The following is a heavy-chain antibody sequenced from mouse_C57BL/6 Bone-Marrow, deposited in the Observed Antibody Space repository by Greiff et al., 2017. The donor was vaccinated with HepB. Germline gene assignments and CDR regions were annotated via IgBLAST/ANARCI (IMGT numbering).Heavy chain of an antibody. D-gene: IGHD1-1*01. CDR1: GYTFTSYW. CDR3: ARWGYGSSYWYFDV. Sequence: QVQLQQPGAELVKPGASVKLSCKASGYTFTSYWMHWVKQRPGRGLEWIGRIDPNSGGTKYNEKFKSKATLTVDKPASTAYMPLSSLTSEDSAVYYGARWGYGSSYWYFDVWGTGTTVTVSS. J-gene: IGHJ1*03. CDR2: IDPNSGGT. V-gene: IGHV1-72*01.